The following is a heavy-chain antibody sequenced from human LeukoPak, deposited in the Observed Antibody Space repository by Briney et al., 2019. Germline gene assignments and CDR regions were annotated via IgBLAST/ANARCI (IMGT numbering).Heavy chain of an antibody. CDR3: AGAPANGPAARIFDY. V-gene: IGHV4-34*01. J-gene: IGHJ4*02. D-gene: IGHD2-2*01. CDR2: INHSGST. CDR1: GGSFSGYY. Sequence: SETLSLTCAVYGGSFSGYYWSWIRQPPGKGLEWIGEINHSGSTNYNPSLKSRVTISVDTSKNQFSLKLSSVTAADTAVYYCAGAPANGPAARIFDYWGQGTLVTVSS.